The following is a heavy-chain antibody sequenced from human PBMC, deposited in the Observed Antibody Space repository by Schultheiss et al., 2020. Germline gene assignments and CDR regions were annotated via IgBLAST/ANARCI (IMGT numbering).Heavy chain of an antibody. CDR3: ARGRYFDY. CDR2: IYYSGST. J-gene: IGHJ4*02. Sequence: SETLSLTCTVSGYSISSGYYWGWIRQPPGKGLEWIGYIYYSGSTYYNPSLKSRVIISVDTSKIQFSLKLSSVTAADTALYFCARGRYFDYWGQGTLVTVSS. CDR1: GYSISSGYY. V-gene: IGHV4-38-2*02.